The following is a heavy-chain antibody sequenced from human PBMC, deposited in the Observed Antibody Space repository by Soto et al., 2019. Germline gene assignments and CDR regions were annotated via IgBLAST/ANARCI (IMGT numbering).Heavy chain of an antibody. CDR3: AKDQVVRGVIRWFDP. CDR2: ISGSGGST. V-gene: IGHV3-23*01. Sequence: GSLRLSCAASGFTFSSYAMSWVRQAPGKGLEWVSAISGSGGSTYYADSVKGRFTISRDNSKNTLYLQMNSLRAEDTAVYYCAKDQVVRGVIRWFDPWGQGTLVTVSS. CDR1: GFTFSSYA. J-gene: IGHJ5*02. D-gene: IGHD3-10*01.